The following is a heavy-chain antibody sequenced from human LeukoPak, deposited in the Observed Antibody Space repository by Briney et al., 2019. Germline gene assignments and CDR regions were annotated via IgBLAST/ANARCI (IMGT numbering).Heavy chain of an antibody. D-gene: IGHD1-7*01. CDR2: FYYSGST. J-gene: IGHJ3*02. CDR3: ARKTVTGTTSRSAFDI. V-gene: IGHV4-59*11. CDR1: GGSISSHY. Sequence: SETLSLTCTVSGGSISSHYWSWTRQPPGKGLEWIGYFYYSGSTNYHPSLKSQVTISVDTSKNQFSLKLSSVTAADTAVYYCARKTVTGTTSRSAFDIWGQGTMVTVSS.